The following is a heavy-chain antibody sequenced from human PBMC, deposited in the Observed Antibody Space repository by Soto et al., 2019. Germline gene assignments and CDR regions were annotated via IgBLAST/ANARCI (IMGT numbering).Heavy chain of an antibody. Sequence: QVQLQESGPGLVKPSETLSLTCTVSGGSISSYYWSWIRQPPGKGLEWIGYIYYSGSTNYNPSLKSRVTISVDTSKTQFSLKLSSVTAADTAVYYCARHAFDGGTAMVGAFDIWGQGTMVTVSS. CDR3: ARHAFDGGTAMVGAFDI. J-gene: IGHJ3*02. D-gene: IGHD5-18*01. CDR2: IYYSGST. CDR1: GGSISSYY. V-gene: IGHV4-59*08.